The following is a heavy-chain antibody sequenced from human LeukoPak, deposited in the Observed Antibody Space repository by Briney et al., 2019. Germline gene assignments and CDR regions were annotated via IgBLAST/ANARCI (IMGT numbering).Heavy chain of an antibody. Sequence: GGSLRLSCAASGFTFSGYGLSWVRQAPGKGLEWVSTISASTFTTYYADSVKGRFTISRDNSKNTLYLQMNSLRAEDTAVYYCAKTSGWYHFDYWGQGALVTVSS. CDR3: AKTSGWYHFDY. CDR2: ISASTFTT. J-gene: IGHJ4*02. D-gene: IGHD6-19*01. CDR1: GFTFSGYG. V-gene: IGHV3-23*01.